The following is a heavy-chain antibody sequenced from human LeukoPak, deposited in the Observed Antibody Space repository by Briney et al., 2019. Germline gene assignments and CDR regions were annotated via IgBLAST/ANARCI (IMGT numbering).Heavy chain of an antibody. Sequence: TSETLSLTCTVSGGSLKSNSYYWGWLRQPPGKGLEWIGSIYYSGSTSYNPSLKSRVTISVDTPKNQFSLNLSSVTAADTAVYYCARQYSSAWSQWGQGTLVTVSS. J-gene: IGHJ4*02. V-gene: IGHV4-39*01. D-gene: IGHD6-19*01. CDR1: GGSLKSNSYY. CDR2: IYYSGST. CDR3: ARQYSSAWSQ.